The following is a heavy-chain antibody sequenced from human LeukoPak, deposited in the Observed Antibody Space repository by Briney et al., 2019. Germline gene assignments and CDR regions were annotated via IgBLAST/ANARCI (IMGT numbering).Heavy chain of an antibody. V-gene: IGHV4-39*07. J-gene: IGHJ6*03. Sequence: SETLSLTCTVSGASVSGSAYYWGWIRQPPGKGLEWIGEINHSGSTNYNPSLKSRVTISVDTSKNQFSLKLSSVTAADTAVYYCARVKGGWSKTMVRGVPTYYYYYYMDVWGKGTTVTISS. CDR2: INHSGST. CDR3: ARVKGGWSKTMVRGVPTYYYYYYMDV. CDR1: GASVSGSAYY. D-gene: IGHD3-10*01.